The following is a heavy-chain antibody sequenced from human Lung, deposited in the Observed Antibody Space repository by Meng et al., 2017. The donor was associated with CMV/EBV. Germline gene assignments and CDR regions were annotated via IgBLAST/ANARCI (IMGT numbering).Heavy chain of an antibody. V-gene: IGHV4-4*02. D-gene: IGHD6-19*01. J-gene: IGHJ4*02. CDR2: IYHSGST. Sequence: GDVQGAGPGQGKPSGTLSLTCLVLGGSMSSSNWWSWVRQPPGKGLEWIGEIYHSGSTNYNPSLKSRVTISVDKSKNQFSLKLSSVTAADTAVYYCASFPPPGKQWLVTDYWGQGTLVTVSS. CDR1: GGSMSSSNW. CDR3: ASFPPPGKQWLVTDY.